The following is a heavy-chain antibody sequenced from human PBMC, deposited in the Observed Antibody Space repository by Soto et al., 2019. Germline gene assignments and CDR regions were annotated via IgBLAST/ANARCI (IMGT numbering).Heavy chain of an antibody. CDR3: ASSSAAADDYYYYYGMDV. J-gene: IGHJ6*02. Sequence: GGSLRLSCAASGFTFSSYAMHWVRQAPGKGLEWVAVISYDGSNKYYADSVKGRFTISRDNSKNTLYLQMNSLRAEDTAVYYCASSSAAADDYYYYYGMDVWGQGTTVTVSS. V-gene: IGHV3-30-3*01. D-gene: IGHD6-13*01. CDR1: GFTFSSYA. CDR2: ISYDGSNK.